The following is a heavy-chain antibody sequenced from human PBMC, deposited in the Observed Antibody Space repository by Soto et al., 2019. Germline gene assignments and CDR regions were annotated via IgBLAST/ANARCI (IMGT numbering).Heavy chain of an antibody. V-gene: IGHV3-30*18. Sequence: QVHLVASGGGVVQPGGSLRLSCEGSGFTFRNYGIHWVRQAPDKGLEWVAVVSYDGNKKYYGDSVKGRFTISRDNSKTSVYLQVNSLRPEDTAVYYCAKDRSLGYCAGGDCYYYYGMDVWGQGTTVTVSS. J-gene: IGHJ6*02. CDR2: VSYDGNKK. CDR1: GFTFRNYG. D-gene: IGHD2-8*02. CDR3: AKDRSLGYCAGGDCYYYYGMDV.